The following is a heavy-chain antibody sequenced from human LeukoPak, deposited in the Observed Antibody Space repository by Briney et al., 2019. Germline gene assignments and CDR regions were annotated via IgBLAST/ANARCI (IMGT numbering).Heavy chain of an antibody. CDR1: GFTFSSYA. CDR2: ISGSGGST. J-gene: IGHJ4*02. CDR3: AKDRSWWELLLSARSGFYY. V-gene: IGHV3-23*01. Sequence: GGSLRLSCAASGFTFSSYAMSWVRQAPGKGLEWVSAISGSGGSTYYADSVKGRFTISRDNSKNTLYLQMNSLRAEDTAVYYCAKDRSWWELLLSARSGFYYCGQGTLVTVSS. D-gene: IGHD1-26*01.